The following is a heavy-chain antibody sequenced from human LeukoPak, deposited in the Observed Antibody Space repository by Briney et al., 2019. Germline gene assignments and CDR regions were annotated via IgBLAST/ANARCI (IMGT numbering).Heavy chain of an antibody. V-gene: IGHV3-21*01. CDR1: GFTLSSYS. CDR3: ATYLAPRLRDDY. CDR2: ISSSTSYI. J-gene: IGHJ4*02. D-gene: IGHD3-16*01. Sequence: GGSLRLSCAASGFTLSSYSMNWIRQAPGKGLEWVSSISSSTSYIYYADSVRGRFTISRDNAKNSLYLQMNSLRAEDTAVYYCATYLAPRLRDDYWGQGTLVTVSS.